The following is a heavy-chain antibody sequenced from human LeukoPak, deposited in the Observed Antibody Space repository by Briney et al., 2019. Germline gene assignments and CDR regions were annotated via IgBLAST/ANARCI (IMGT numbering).Heavy chain of an antibody. CDR2: IATNGGSI. Sequence: GGSLRLSCSASGFTFSSFGMHWVRQAPGKGLEYVSSIATNGGSIVYADSVRGRFTTSRDNSKNALYLQMSSLRPEDTAVYFCVKASEYYDYWGQGTLVTVSS. V-gene: IGHV3-64D*06. CDR3: VKASEYYDY. J-gene: IGHJ4*02. D-gene: IGHD3-10*01. CDR1: GFTFSSFG.